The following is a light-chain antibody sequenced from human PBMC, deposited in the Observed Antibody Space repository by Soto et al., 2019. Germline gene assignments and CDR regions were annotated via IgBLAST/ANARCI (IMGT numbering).Light chain of an antibody. CDR2: GAS. CDR1: QSVSSSY. J-gene: IGKJ1*01. CDR3: QQYGSSTWT. Sequence: VLSQSPGRLSLSPGERATLSCRASQSVSSSYLAWYQQKPGQAPRLLIYGASSRATGIPDRFSGSGSGTDFTLTISRLEPEDFAVYYCQQYGSSTWTFGQGTKVDIK. V-gene: IGKV3-20*01.